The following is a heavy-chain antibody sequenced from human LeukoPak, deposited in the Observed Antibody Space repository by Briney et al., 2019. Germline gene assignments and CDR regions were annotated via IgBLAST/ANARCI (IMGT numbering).Heavy chain of an antibody. Sequence: PGGSLRLSCAASGFTFSSYGMHWVRQAPGKGLEWVAVISYDGSNKYYADSVKGRFTISRDNAKNSLYLQMNSLRAEDTAVYYCARVLGIVGGWGQGTLVTVSS. D-gene: IGHD1-26*01. V-gene: IGHV3-30*03. CDR3: ARVLGIVGG. J-gene: IGHJ4*02. CDR1: GFTFSSYG. CDR2: ISYDGSNK.